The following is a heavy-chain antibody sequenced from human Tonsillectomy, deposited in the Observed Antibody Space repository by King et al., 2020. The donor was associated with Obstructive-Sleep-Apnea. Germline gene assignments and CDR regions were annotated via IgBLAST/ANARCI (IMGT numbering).Heavy chain of an antibody. CDR1: GFTFSSYA. D-gene: IGHD1-1*01. V-gene: IGHV3-30*04. CDR2: ISYDGSNK. Sequence: VQLVESGGGVVQPGRSLRLSCAASGFTFSSYAMHWVRQAPGKGLEWVAVISYDGSNKYYADSVKGRFTISRDNSKNTLYLQMNSLRAEDTAVYYCARDHPTVQFDYWGQGTLVTVSS. J-gene: IGHJ4*02. CDR3: ARDHPTVQFDY.